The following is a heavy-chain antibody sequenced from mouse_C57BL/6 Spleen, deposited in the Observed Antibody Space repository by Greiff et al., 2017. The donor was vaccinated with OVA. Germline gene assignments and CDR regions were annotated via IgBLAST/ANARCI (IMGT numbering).Heavy chain of an antibody. Sequence: VQLQESGPELVKPGASVKISCKASGYAFSSSWMNWVKQRPGKGLEWIGRIYPGDGDTNYNGKFKGKATLTADKSSSPAYMQLSSLTSEDSAVYFCARSNLPAWFADWGQGTLVTVSA. CDR1: GYAFSSSW. J-gene: IGHJ3*01. CDR2: IYPGDGDT. D-gene: IGHD2-1*01. V-gene: IGHV1-82*01. CDR3: ARSNLPAWFAD.